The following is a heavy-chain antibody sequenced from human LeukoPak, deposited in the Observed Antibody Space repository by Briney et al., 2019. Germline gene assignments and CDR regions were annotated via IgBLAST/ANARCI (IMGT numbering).Heavy chain of an antibody. D-gene: IGHD4-23*01. Sequence: ASVKVSCKASGYTFTSYGISWVRQAPGQGLEWMGWISGYNDNTNYAQKVQGRVTMTTDTSTSTAYMELRSLRSDDTAVYSCARDDASRGFAGNSPLDYWGQGTLVTVSS. V-gene: IGHV1-18*01. CDR3: ARDDASRGFAGNSPLDY. CDR1: GYTFTSYG. J-gene: IGHJ4*02. CDR2: ISGYNDNT.